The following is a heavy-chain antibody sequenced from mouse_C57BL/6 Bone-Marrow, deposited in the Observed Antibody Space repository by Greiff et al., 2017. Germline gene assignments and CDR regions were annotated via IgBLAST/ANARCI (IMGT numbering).Heavy chain of an antibody. D-gene: IGHD1-1*01. V-gene: IGHV1-22*01. CDR3: ATDYYGSSYNYAMDY. CDR2: INPNNGGT. J-gene: IGHJ4*01. Sequence: VQLKQSGPELVKPGASVKMSCKASGYTFTDYNMHWVKQSHGKSLEWIGYINPNNGGTSYNQKFKGKATLTVNKSSSTAYMELRSLTSEDSAVYYCATDYYGSSYNYAMDYWGQGTSVTVSS. CDR1: GYTFTDYN.